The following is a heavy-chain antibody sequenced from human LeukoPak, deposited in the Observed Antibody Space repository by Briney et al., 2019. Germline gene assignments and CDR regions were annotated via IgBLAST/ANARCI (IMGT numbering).Heavy chain of an antibody. CDR1: GGSFSGYY. CDR3: ARAHSSSWYAGWSDY. CDR2: INHSGST. D-gene: IGHD6-13*01. Sequence: SETLSLTCAVYGGSFSGYYWSWIRQPPGKGLEWIGKINHSGSTNYNPSLKSRVTISVDTSKNQFSLKLSSVTAADTAVYYCARAHSSSWYAGWSDYWGQGTLVTVSS. J-gene: IGHJ4*02. V-gene: IGHV4-34*01.